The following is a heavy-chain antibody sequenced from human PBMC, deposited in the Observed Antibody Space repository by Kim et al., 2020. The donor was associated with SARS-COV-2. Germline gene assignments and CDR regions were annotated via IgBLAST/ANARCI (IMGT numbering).Heavy chain of an antibody. J-gene: IGHJ4*02. D-gene: IGHD3-10*01. CDR1: GFTFSSYA. V-gene: IGHV3-30*04. CDR2: ISYDGSNK. CDR3: ARPPGTMVRGVIWYYFDY. Sequence: GGSLRLSCAASGFTFSSYAMHWVRQAPGKGLEWVAVISYDGSNKYYADSVKGRFTISRDNSKNTLYLQMNSLRAEDTAVYYCARPPGTMVRGVIWYYFDYWGQGTLVTVSS.